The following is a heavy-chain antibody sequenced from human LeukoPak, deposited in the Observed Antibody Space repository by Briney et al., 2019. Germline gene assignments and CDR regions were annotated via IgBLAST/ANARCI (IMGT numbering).Heavy chain of an antibody. CDR3: ARERGHAIFGVLYYYYYGMDV. D-gene: IGHD3-3*01. CDR2: ISAYNGNT. Sequence: ASVTVSCKASGYTFTSYGISWVRQAPGQGLEWMGWISAYNGNTNYAQKLQGRVTMTTDTSTSTAYMELRSLRSDDTAVYYCARERGHAIFGVLYYYYYGMDVWGQGTTVTVSS. J-gene: IGHJ6*02. V-gene: IGHV1-18*01. CDR1: GYTFTSYG.